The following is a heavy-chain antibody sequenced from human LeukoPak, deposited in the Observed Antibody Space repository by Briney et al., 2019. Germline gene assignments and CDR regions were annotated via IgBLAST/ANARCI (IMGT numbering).Heavy chain of an antibody. CDR1: GFTFGDYA. D-gene: IGHD2-15*01. CDR3: TRAGRYCSGGSCYSFY. V-gene: IGHV3-49*03. J-gene: IGHJ4*02. Sequence: GGSLRLSCTASGFTFGDYAMSWFRLAPGEGLEWEGFVRSKAHGGTTEYAASVKGRFTISRDDSKSIAYLQMDSLKTEDTAVYYCTRAGRYCSGGSCYSFYWGQGTLVTVSS. CDR2: VRSKAHGGTT.